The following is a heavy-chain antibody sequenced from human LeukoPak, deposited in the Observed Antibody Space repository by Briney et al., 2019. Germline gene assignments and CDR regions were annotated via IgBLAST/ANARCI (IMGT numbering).Heavy chain of an antibody. CDR2: IYYSGST. Sequence: PSETLSLTCTVSGGSISSSSYYWGWIRQPPGKGLEWIGSIYYSGSTYYNPSLKSRVTISVDTSKNQFSLKLSSVTAADTAVYYCARQTPFWSGYYLGYYYYYYMDVWGKGTTVTVSS. CDR1: GGSISSSSYY. CDR3: ARQTPFWSGYYLGYYYYYYMDV. J-gene: IGHJ6*03. V-gene: IGHV4-39*01. D-gene: IGHD3-3*01.